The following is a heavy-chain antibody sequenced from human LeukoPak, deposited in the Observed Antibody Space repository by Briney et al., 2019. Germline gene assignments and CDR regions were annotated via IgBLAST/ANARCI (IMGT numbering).Heavy chain of an antibody. Sequence: GGSLRLSCAASGFTFNKYEMTWVRQAPGKGLEWVAHIRSSGFTKNYADSVKGRFTISRDNAKNSLYLQMNSLKAEDTAVYYCARYYCSVTSCYGRYFDSWGQGILVTVSS. D-gene: IGHD2-2*01. CDR3: ARYYCSVTSCYGRYFDS. V-gene: IGHV3-48*03. CDR2: IRSSGFTK. J-gene: IGHJ4*02. CDR1: GFTFNKYE.